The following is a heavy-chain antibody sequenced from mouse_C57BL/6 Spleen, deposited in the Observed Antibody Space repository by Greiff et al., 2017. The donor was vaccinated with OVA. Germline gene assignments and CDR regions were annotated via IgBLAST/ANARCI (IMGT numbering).Heavy chain of an antibody. Sequence: VQLQQPGTELVKPGASVKLSCKASGYTFTSYWMHWVKQRPGQGLEWIGNIYPRNGGTNYNEKFKGKATLTVEKSSSTAYMQLSSLTSEDAAVFYSAGVIVGNSSSLRYAMDYWGQGTSVTVSS. D-gene: IGHD1-1*01. V-gene: IGHV1-53*01. CDR3: AGVIVGNSSSLRYAMDY. CDR2: IYPRNGGT. J-gene: IGHJ4*01. CDR1: GYTFTSYW.